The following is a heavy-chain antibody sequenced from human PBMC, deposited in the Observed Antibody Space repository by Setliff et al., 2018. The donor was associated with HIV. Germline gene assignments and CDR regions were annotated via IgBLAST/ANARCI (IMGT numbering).Heavy chain of an antibody. Sequence: SETLSLTCKVSGASISSYYWSWVRQPPGKGLEWIGYIYNSGYSNTKPSLKSRVTMSLDTSKNQFSLELTSVTAADTAVYYCARDRPSSSWYFNAFDIWGQGTMVTVSS. V-gene: IGHV4-59*01. CDR2: IYNSGYS. CDR3: ARDRPSSSWYFNAFDI. D-gene: IGHD6-13*01. J-gene: IGHJ3*02. CDR1: GASISSYY.